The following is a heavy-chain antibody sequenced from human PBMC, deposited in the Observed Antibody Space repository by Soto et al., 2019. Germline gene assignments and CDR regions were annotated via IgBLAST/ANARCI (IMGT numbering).Heavy chain of an antibody. D-gene: IGHD4-17*01. CDR3: ARLYGDGINYYYGMDV. Sequence: QVQLQGSGPGLVKPSQTLSLTCTVSGGSISSGGYYWSWIRQHPAKGLEWIGYIYYSGSTYYNPSLKSRLTIAADTSKTQFSLKLSYVTAADTAVYYCARLYGDGINYYYGMDVWGQGTTVTVSS. J-gene: IGHJ6*02. CDR1: GGSISSGGYY. CDR2: IYYSGST. V-gene: IGHV4-31*03.